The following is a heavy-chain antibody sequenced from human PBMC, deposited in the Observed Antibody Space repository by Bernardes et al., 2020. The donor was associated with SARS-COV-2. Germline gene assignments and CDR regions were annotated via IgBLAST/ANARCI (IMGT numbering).Heavy chain of an antibody. CDR3: AKDFSGDDLNYGMDV. Sequence: GSLTRSAAASSFTSIHYARDWVRPAPGKGPVSISSISGGGGRSDHTDYVRGRFTISRDNSTNKLDLQMNSLRAEDTGIYFCAKDFSGDDLNYGMDVWGQGTTVTVSS. CDR2: ISGGGGRS. D-gene: IGHD5-12*01. J-gene: IGHJ6*02. CDR1: SFTSIHYA. V-gene: IGHV3-23*01.